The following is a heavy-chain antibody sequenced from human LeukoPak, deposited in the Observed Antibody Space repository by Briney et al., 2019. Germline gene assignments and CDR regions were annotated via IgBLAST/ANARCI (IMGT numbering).Heavy chain of an antibody. J-gene: IGHJ4*02. Sequence: SGGSLRPSCAASGFTLTSYGIHWVRQAPRKGLKWVAVISYDDSDQYYGDSVKGRFTISRDTSKNTVYLQMNSLRADDTAVYYWSRDLSNSSFDYWGQGTLVTVSS. V-gene: IGHV3-33*01. CDR1: GFTLTSYG. CDR2: ISYDDSDQ. D-gene: IGHD6-13*01. CDR3: SRDLSNSSFDY.